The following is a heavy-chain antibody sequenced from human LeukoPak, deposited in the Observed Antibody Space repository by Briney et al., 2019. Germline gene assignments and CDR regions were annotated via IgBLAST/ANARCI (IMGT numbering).Heavy chain of an antibody. CDR1: GFTFRRFA. CDR3: AKDEGRLIEKWYRQY. D-gene: IGHD2-8*01. Sequence: GGSLRLSCGASGFTFRRFAMTWVRQTPGRGLEWVSTIAGDGSGTYFADSVKGRFAISRDNSKNTPYLQLNSLTDEDTAMYYCAKDEGRLIEKWYRQYWGQGTPVTVSS. J-gene: IGHJ4*02. CDR2: IAGDGSGT. V-gene: IGHV3-23*01.